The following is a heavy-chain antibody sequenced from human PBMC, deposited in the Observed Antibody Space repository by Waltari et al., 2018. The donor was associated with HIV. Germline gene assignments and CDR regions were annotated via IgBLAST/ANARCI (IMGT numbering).Heavy chain of an antibody. CDR3: ARERRWLQTPGWYFDL. D-gene: IGHD5-12*01. Sequence: EVQLVESGGGLIQPGGSLRLSCAASGFTVSSNYMSWVRQAPGKGVEWVSVIYSVGGTYYADSVKGRFTISRDNSKNTLYLQMNSLRAEDTAVYYCARERRWLQTPGWYFDLWGRGTLVTVSS. CDR1: GFTVSSNY. CDR2: IYSVGGT. J-gene: IGHJ2*01. V-gene: IGHV3-53*01.